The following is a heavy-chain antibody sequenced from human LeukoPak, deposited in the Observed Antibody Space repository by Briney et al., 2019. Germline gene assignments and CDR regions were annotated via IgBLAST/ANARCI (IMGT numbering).Heavy chain of an antibody. V-gene: IGHV3-30*02. J-gene: IGHJ4*02. D-gene: IGHD2-2*01. CDR1: GLSFNTYG. Sequence: GGSLRLSCAASGLSFNTYGMHWVRQAPGKGLEWVAFIQYDGGNKYFAHSVKGRFTISRDNSKNTLYLQTNSLRAEDTAVYYCARWDCSGTSCLFDYWGQGTLVTVSS. CDR3: ARWDCSGTSCLFDY. CDR2: IQYDGGNK.